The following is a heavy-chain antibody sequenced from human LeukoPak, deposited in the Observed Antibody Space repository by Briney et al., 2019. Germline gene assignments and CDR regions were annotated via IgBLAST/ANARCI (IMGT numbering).Heavy chain of an antibody. CDR3: ATKLEVVGAFDY. CDR2: INPSGGST. V-gene: IGHV1-46*01. J-gene: IGHJ4*02. Sequence: ASVKVSCKESGYTFTSYYMHWVRQAPGQGLEWMGIINPSGGSTSYAQKFQGRVTMTRDTSTSTVYMELSSLRSEDTAVYYCATKLEVVGAFDYWGQGTLVTVSS. CDR1: GYTFTSYY. D-gene: IGHD1-26*01.